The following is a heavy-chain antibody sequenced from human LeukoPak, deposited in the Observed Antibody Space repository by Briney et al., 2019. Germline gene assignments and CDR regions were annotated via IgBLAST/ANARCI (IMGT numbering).Heavy chain of an antibody. J-gene: IGHJ4*02. CDR1: GGSFSGYY. CDR3: ARGRGMSYDYVWGSYRKYYFDY. D-gene: IGHD3-16*02. V-gene: IGHV4-34*01. Sequence: PSETLSLTCAVYGGSFSGYYWSWIRQPPGKGLEWIGEINHSGSTNYNPSLKSRVTISVDTSKNQFSLKLSSVTAADTAVYYCARGRGMSYDYVWGSYRKYYFDYWGQGTLVTVSS. CDR2: INHSGST.